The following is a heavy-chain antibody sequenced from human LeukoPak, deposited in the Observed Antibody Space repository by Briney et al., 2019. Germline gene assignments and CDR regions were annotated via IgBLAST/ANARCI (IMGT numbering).Heavy chain of an antibody. Sequence: PGGSLRLSCAASGFTFSSYAMSWVRQAPGKGLEWVSTISGSGGSTYYADSVKGRFTISRDNSKNTLYLQMNSLRAEDTAVHYCAKAVNRYGDFDYWGQGTLVTVSS. CDR3: AKAVNRYGDFDY. J-gene: IGHJ4*02. CDR2: ISGSGGST. CDR1: GFTFSSYA. V-gene: IGHV3-23*01. D-gene: IGHD4-17*01.